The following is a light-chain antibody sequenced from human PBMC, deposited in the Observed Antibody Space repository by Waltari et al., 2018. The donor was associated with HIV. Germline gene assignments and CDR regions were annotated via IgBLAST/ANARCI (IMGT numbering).Light chain of an antibody. Sequence: SAVTQPASVSGLPGQSVTISCTGDDTDFGLRTFVSWYQQHPGKVPSLIFSDVDSRASGSPDRFSASKSGETAFLTISSLRTEDEGLYYCASFTGDDTVMFGGGTLVTVL. CDR3: ASFTGDDTVM. CDR1: DTDFGLRTF. CDR2: DVD. V-gene: IGLV2-14*03. J-gene: IGLJ3*02.